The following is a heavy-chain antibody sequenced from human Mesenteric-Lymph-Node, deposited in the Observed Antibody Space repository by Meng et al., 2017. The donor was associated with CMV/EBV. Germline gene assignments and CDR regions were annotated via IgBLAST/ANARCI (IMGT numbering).Heavy chain of an antibody. CDR2: ISPSTGDT. CDR1: GYTFTGYY. J-gene: IGHJ4*02. CDR3: ARVIFGIVNLGY. Sequence: CEASGYTFTGYYIHWVRQAPGQGLEWMGWISPSTGDTNYAQKFQGRVTMTRDTSIDTATMELSRLRSDDTAVYYCARVIFGIVNLGYWGQGTLVTVSS. V-gene: IGHV1-2*02. D-gene: IGHD3-3*01.